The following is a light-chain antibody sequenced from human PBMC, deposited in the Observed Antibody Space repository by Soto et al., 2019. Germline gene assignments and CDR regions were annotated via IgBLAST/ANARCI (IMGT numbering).Light chain of an antibody. CDR2: DAA. J-gene: IGKJ2*01. CDR3: QYDSS. CDR1: QSVSTW. Sequence: DIQMTQSPSSLSASVGDRVTIPCRASQSVSTWLAWYQQKPGKAPRLLIYDAASLKTGVPSRFSGSGSGTNFTLTISSLQPDDFATYYCQYDSSFGQGTKVDIK. V-gene: IGKV1-5*01.